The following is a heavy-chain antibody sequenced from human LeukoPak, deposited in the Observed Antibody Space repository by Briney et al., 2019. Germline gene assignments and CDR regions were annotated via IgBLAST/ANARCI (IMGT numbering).Heavy chain of an antibody. J-gene: IGHJ4*02. Sequence: GGSLRLSCAASGLTFSSHWMSWVRQAPGKGLEWVAHIKQDGSEKYYVDSVKGRFTISRDNAKNSLYLQMNSLRAEDTAVYYCARQGGSGSYYTRDFDYWGQGTLVTVSS. CDR3: ARQGGSGSYYTRDFDY. D-gene: IGHD3-10*01. CDR2: IKQDGSEK. V-gene: IGHV3-7*01. CDR1: GLTFSSHW.